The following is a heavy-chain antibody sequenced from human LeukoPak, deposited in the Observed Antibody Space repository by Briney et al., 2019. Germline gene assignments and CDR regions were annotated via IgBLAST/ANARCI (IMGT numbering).Heavy chain of an antibody. V-gene: IGHV3-23*01. CDR2: ISDSGLST. Sequence: SGGSLRLSCAASGFTFSSYAMSWVRQAPGKGLEWVSTISDSGLSTYYADSVKGRFTISRDNSKNTLYLQMNSLRAEDTAVYYCANLIFGVITRFDCWGQGTLVTVSS. J-gene: IGHJ4*02. CDR3: ANLIFGVITRFDC. CDR1: GFTFSSYA. D-gene: IGHD3-3*01.